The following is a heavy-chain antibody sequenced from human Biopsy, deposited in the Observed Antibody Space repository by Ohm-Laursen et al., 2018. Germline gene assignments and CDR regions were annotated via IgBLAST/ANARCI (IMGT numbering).Heavy chain of an antibody. V-gene: IGHV4-39*01. Sequence: TLSLTCSVSGDSISASTTSYWAWLRQPPGKGLEWIGSIYNSETTFYNQSLKSRVAISVDTSPNQFSLKVSSVTAADTALYYCARHPTGFWFDPWGHGTLVTVSS. CDR3: ARHPTGFWFDP. CDR1: GDSISASTTSY. CDR2: IYNSETT. J-gene: IGHJ5*02.